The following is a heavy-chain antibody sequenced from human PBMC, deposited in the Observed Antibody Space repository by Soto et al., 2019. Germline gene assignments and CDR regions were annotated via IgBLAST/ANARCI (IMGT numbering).Heavy chain of an antibody. CDR1: GGSISSGGYS. J-gene: IGHJ4*02. V-gene: IGHV4-30-2*01. Sequence: PSETLSLTCAVSGGSISSGGYSWSWIRQPPGKGLEWIGYIYHSGSTYYNPSLKSRVTISVDRSKNQFSLKLSSVTAADTAVHYCARAALDSGYAGKNFDYWGQGTLVTVSS. CDR3: ARAALDSGYAGKNFDY. D-gene: IGHD5-12*01. CDR2: IYHSGST.